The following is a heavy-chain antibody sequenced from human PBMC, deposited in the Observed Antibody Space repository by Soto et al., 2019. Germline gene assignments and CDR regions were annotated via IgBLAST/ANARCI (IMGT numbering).Heavy chain of an antibody. D-gene: IGHD3-10*01. CDR2: ISPMFGAA. V-gene: IGHV1-69*19. CDR3: AREVQVHTPAFVY. CDR1: GGTFNTYA. Sequence: QVQLVQSGAEMKKPGSSVKVSCQSSGGTFNTYAMNWVRQAPGQGPEWMGDISPMFGAANYAPKIQGRVTITADEPTATSYIQLSSLTAEDTSLYFCAREVQVHTPAFVYWGQGTLVTVSS. J-gene: IGHJ4*01.